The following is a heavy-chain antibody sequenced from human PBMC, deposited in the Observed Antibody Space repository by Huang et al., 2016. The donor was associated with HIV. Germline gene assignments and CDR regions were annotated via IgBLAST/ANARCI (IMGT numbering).Heavy chain of an antibody. V-gene: IGHV3-7*01. CDR1: TFTFGAYW. J-gene: IGHJ6*02. D-gene: IGHD1-7*01. CDR2: IKQDESEK. CDR3: ATKTAGMDI. Sequence: VESGGRSVQPGGSIKLSCVGSTFTFGAYWMSWVRQPPGKGLEWAANIKQDESEKYYVDSVKGRFNISRDNARKVLFLEMDDLRVEDTAIYFCATKTAGMDIWGQGTTVTVSS.